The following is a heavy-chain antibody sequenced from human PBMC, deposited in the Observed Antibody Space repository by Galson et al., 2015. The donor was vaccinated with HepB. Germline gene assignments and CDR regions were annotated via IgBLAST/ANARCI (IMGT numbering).Heavy chain of an antibody. V-gene: IGHV3-30*04. CDR3: AREGGAFDI. J-gene: IGHJ3*02. D-gene: IGHD3-16*01. CDR1: GFTFSSYA. Sequence: SLRLSCAASGFTFSSYAMHWVRQAPGKGLEWVAIISYDGSNKKYADSVKGRFTISRDNSKNTLYLQMNSLSAEDTALYYCAREGGAFDIWGQGTMVTVSS. CDR2: ISYDGSNK.